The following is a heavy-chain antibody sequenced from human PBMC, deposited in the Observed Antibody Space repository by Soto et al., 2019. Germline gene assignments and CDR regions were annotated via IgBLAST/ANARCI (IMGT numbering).Heavy chain of an antibody. V-gene: IGHV4-39*01. CDR1: GCSISSRSYY. CDR2: IYYSGST. D-gene: IGHD6-13*01. Sequence: ASETLSLTCTVSGCSISSRSYYWGWARQHPGKGLEWIGSIYYSGSTYYNPSLKSRVIISVDMSKNQFSLKLSSVTVADTAVYYCAGLIGAAGTIDYWGRGTLVTVSS. J-gene: IGHJ4*02. CDR3: AGLIGAAGTIDY.